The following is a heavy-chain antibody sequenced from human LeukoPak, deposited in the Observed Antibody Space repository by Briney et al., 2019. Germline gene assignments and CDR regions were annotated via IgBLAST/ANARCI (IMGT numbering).Heavy chain of an antibody. CDR2: ISGSGGST. D-gene: IGHD3-9*01. CDR3: AKDLRDFDWLPDY. V-gene: IGHV3-23*01. J-gene: IGHJ4*02. CDR1: GFTFSSYA. Sequence: GGSLRLSCAASGFTFSSYAMSWVRQAPGKGLEWVSAISGSGGSTYYADSVKGRFTTSRDNSKNTLYLQMNSLRAEDTAVYYCAKDLRDFDWLPDYWGQGTLVTVSS.